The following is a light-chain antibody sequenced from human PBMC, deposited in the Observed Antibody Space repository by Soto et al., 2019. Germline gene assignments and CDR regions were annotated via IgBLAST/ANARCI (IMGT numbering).Light chain of an antibody. J-gene: IGKJ3*01. V-gene: IGKV3-20*01. Sequence: DIVLTQFPGTLSLSPGETATLSCRASQTLASNFLVWYQQKPGQAPRLLISSTSRRATGIPDRFSGSGSGTDFTLIISRLDPEDFAVYYCHQSGSSPLTFGPGTKVDVK. CDR1: QTLASNF. CDR3: HQSGSSPLT. CDR2: STS.